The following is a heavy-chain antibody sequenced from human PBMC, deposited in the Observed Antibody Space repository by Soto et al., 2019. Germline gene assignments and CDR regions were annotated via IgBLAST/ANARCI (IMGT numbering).Heavy chain of an antibody. J-gene: IGHJ3*01. D-gene: IGHD6-6*01. CDR1: GFSLSTSGVG. CDR3: ARGLATLPVFAFDV. CDR2: IYWSGDE. V-gene: IGHV2-5*01. Sequence: QMTLKESDPTLVKPTQTLTLTCSFYGFSLSTSGVGVGWVRQSPGKALEWLALIYWSGDEHYRPSLRSRLTITKDTSKNQVVLIMTNMDPVDTATYYCARGLATLPVFAFDVWGQGTTVTVSS.